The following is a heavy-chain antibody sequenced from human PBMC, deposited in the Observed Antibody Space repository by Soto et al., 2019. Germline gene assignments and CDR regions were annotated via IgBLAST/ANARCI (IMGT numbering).Heavy chain of an antibody. CDR2: INPNSGGT. Sequence: QVQLVQSGAEVKKPGASVKVSCKASGYTFTGYYMHWVRQAPGQGLEWMGGINPNSGGTNYAQKFQVWVTMTRDTSISTAYMELSRLRSDDTAVYYCASSAAADYYYGMDVWGQGTTVTVSS. V-gene: IGHV1-2*04. CDR1: GYTFTGYY. D-gene: IGHD1-26*01. J-gene: IGHJ6*02. CDR3: ASSAAADYYYGMDV.